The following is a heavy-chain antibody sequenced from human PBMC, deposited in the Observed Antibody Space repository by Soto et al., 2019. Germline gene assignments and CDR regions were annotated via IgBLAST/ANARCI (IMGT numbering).Heavy chain of an antibody. CDR1: GFTFDDYA. CDR2: ISWNSGSI. D-gene: IGHD4-17*01. V-gene: IGHV3-9*01. CDR3: AKDTGYGDPKGGDFDY. J-gene: IGHJ4*02. Sequence: EVQLVESGGGLVQPGRSLRLSCAASGFTFDDYAMHWVRQAPGKGLEWVSGISWNSGSIGYADSVKGRFTISRDNAKNSLYLQMNSLRAEDTALYYCAKDTGYGDPKGGDFDYWGQGTLVTVSS.